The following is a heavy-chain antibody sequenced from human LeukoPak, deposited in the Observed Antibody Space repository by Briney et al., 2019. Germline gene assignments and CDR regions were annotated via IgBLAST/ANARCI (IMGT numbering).Heavy chain of an antibody. V-gene: IGHV3-21*04. CDR2: ISSGRYI. D-gene: IGHD3-22*01. J-gene: IGHJ4*02. CDR1: GFTFSTFG. Sequence: GGSLRLSCAASGFTFSTFGMSWVRQAPGRGRDWVSSISSGRYIYYADAGKARFTISRDNARNSLYLKMNSLRAEDTAVYYCAKHPVISGYYIDYWGQGTLVTVSS. CDR3: AKHPVISGYYIDY.